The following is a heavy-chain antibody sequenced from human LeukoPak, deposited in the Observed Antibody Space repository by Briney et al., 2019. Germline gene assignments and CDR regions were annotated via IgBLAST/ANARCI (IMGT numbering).Heavy chain of an antibody. CDR3: ASGSPGLVRVIGHHGMDV. V-gene: IGHV1-8*01. Sequence: ASVKVSCKASGYTFTSYDINWVRQATGQGLEWMGWMNPNSGNTGYAQKFQGRVTMTRNTSISTAYMELSSLRSEDTAVYYCASGSPGLVRVIGHHGMDVWGQGTTVTVSS. CDR1: GYTFTSYD. J-gene: IGHJ6*02. D-gene: IGHD2/OR15-2a*01. CDR2: MNPNSGNT.